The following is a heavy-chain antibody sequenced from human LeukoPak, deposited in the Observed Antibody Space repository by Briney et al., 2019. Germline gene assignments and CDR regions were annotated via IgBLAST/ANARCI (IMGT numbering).Heavy chain of an antibody. V-gene: IGHV1-69*16. D-gene: IGHD5-24*01. CDR1: GGTFISYT. J-gene: IGHJ6*03. CDR2: IIPILGIA. CDR3: ARDGEMATNYYYYYYMDV. Sequence: SVKVSCKASGGTFISYTISWVRQAPGQGLEWMGRIIPILGIANYAQKFQGRVTITTDESTSTAYMELSSLRSEDTAVYYCARDGEMATNYYYYYYMDVWGKGTTVTVSS.